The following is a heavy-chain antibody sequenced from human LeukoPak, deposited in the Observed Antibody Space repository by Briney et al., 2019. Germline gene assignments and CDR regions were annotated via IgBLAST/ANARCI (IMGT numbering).Heavy chain of an antibody. J-gene: IGHJ3*02. V-gene: IGHV3-30*02. CDR3: ARSQSPVGAFDI. D-gene: IGHD3-3*01. CDR2: IRYDGSNK. CDR1: GFTFSSYG. Sequence: GGSLRLSCAASGFTFSSYGMHWVRQAPGKGLEWVAFIRYDGSNKYYADSVKGRFTISRDNAKNSLYLQMNSLRAEDTAVYYCARSQSPVGAFDIWGQGTVVTVSS.